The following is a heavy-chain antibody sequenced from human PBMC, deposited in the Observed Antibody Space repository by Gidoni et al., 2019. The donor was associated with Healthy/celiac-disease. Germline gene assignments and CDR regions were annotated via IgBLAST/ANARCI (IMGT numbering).Heavy chain of an antibody. V-gene: IGHV4-39*02. CDR1: GGSISSRSYY. CDR3: AREDYYDSSGYSNIFDY. CDR2: IYYSGST. D-gene: IGHD3-22*01. Sequence: QLQLQESGPGLVKPSENLSLTCTVSGGSISSRSYYWGWIRQPPGKGLEWSWSIYYSGSTYYNPSLKSRVTISVDTSKNQFSLKLSSVTAADTAGYYFAREDYYDSSGYSNIFDYWGQGAMVTVSS. J-gene: IGHJ4*02.